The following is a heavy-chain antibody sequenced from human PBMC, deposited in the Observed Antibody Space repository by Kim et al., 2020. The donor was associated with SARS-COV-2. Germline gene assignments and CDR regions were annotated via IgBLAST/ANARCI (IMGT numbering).Heavy chain of an antibody. CDR3: ITVMIIPAIFCNDY. CDR1: GFTFSNAW. V-gene: IGHV3-15*01. Sequence: GGSLRLSCAASGFTFSNAWMSWVRQAPGKGLEWVGRIKSKADGGTTDYAALVKGRFTISRDDSKNTLYLQMNSLKPEDTAVYYCITVMIIPAIFCNDYWGQGTLVTVSS. J-gene: IGHJ4*02. CDR2: IKSKADGGTT. D-gene: IGHD3-9*01.